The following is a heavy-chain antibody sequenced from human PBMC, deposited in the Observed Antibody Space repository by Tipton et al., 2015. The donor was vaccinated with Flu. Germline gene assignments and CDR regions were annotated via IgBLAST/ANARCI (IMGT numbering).Heavy chain of an antibody. Sequence: TLSLTCAVPGDSISSRYYWGWIRQPPGRGLEWIGNIHHSGNTYHNPSLKSRVTISTDTSKNQFSLRLSSVTAADTALYYCARDTGDGNGSGSYYKLDYWGQGTLVTVSS. V-gene: IGHV4-38-2*02. D-gene: IGHD3-10*01. CDR3: ARDTGDGNGSGSYYKLDY. CDR2: IHHSGNT. CDR1: GDSISSRYY. J-gene: IGHJ4*02.